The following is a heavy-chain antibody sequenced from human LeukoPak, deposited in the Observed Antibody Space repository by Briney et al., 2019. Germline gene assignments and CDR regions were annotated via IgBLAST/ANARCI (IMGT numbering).Heavy chain of an antibody. CDR1: GFTFSSYS. CDR2: ISSSSSTI. Sequence: GGSLRLSCAASGFTFSSYSMNWVRQAPGKGLEWVSYISSSSSTIYYADSVKGRFTISRDNAKNSLYLQMNSLRAEDTAVYYCARARGVSIAAAGLDYWGQGTLVTVSS. J-gene: IGHJ4*02. V-gene: IGHV3-48*01. CDR3: ARARGVSIAAAGLDY. D-gene: IGHD6-13*01.